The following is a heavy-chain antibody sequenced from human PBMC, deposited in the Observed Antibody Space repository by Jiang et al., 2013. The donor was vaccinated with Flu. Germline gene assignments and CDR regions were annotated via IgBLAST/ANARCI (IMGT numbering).Heavy chain of an antibody. CDR3: AGGSYIVVVPPAKTTAMGTSPYNWFDP. Sequence: SGAEVKKPGASVKVSCKASGYIFTDFYMHWVRQAPGQGLEWMGIINPSGGSTTYAQKFQGRVTMTSDTSTSTVYMELSSLRSDDTAVYYCAGGSYIVVVPPAKTTAMGTSPYNWFDPWGQGTLVTVSS. J-gene: IGHJ5*02. CDR1: GYIFTDFY. CDR2: INPSGGST. V-gene: IGHV1-46*01. D-gene: IGHD2-2*01.